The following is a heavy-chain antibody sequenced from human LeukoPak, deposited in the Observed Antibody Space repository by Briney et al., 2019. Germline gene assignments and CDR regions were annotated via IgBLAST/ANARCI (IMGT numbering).Heavy chain of an antibody. D-gene: IGHD3-10*01. Sequence: PSETLSLTCTVFNGSISSYYWSWIRQPPGKGLEWIGYIDYSGSTNCNPSLKSRVTISVDTSKSQFSLNLNSVTAADTAVYYCARGVVVRGVRYYGLDVWGKGTTVTVSS. CDR1: NGSISSYY. CDR3: ARGVVVRGVRYYGLDV. J-gene: IGHJ6*04. CDR2: IDYSGST. V-gene: IGHV4-59*13.